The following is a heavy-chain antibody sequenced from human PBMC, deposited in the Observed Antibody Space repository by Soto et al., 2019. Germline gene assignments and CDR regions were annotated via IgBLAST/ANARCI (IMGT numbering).Heavy chain of an antibody. CDR3: ARVSGYYGSGRGLYYYGMDV. D-gene: IGHD3-10*01. CDR2: IYHSGST. J-gene: IGHJ6*02. CDR1: GYSISSGYY. Sequence: SETLSLTCAVSGYSISSGYYWGWIRQPPGKGLEWIGSIYHSGSTYYNPSLKSRVTISVDTSKNQFSLKLSSVTAADTAVYYCARVSGYYGSGRGLYYYGMDVWGQGTAVTVSS. V-gene: IGHV4-38-2*01.